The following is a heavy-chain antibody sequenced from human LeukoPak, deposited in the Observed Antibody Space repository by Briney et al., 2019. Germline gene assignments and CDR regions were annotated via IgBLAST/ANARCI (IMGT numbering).Heavy chain of an antibody. V-gene: IGHV1-69*13. CDR3: AREVNSGSYARSPIGAFDI. CDR1: GGTFSSYA. Sequence: ASVKVSCKASGGTFSSYAISWVRQAPGQGLEWIGGIIPIFGTANYAQKFQGRVTITADESTSTAYMELSSLRSEDTAVYYCAREVNSGSYARSPIGAFDIWGQGTMVTVSS. CDR2: IIPIFGTA. D-gene: IGHD1-26*01. J-gene: IGHJ3*02.